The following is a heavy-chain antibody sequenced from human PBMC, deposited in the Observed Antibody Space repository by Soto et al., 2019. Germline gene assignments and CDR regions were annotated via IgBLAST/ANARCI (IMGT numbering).Heavy chain of an antibody. V-gene: IGHV3-23*01. J-gene: IGHJ6*02. CDR3: AKNSGWYNTRQNYYYHMDV. CDR2: ISGPGGST. Sequence: EVQVLESGGDLVQPGGSLRLSCAASGFTFSSYAMSWVRQAPGKGLEWVSGISGPGGSTYYADSVKGRFTISRDDSENTLYLQMNSLRAEDTALYYCAKNSGWYNTRQNYYYHMDVWGQGTTVTVSS. CDR1: GFTFSSYA. D-gene: IGHD6-19*01.